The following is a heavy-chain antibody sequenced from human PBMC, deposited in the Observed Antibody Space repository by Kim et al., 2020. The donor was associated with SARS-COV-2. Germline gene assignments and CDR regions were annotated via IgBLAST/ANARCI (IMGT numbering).Heavy chain of an antibody. Sequence: CNPPRTRRVTISMDTSKNQFSLRLTSVTASDTAIYYCARLESGTLTFFDYWGQGTLVTVSS. V-gene: IGHV4-39*01. CDR3: ARLESGTLTFFDY. J-gene: IGHJ4*02. D-gene: IGHD3-3*01.